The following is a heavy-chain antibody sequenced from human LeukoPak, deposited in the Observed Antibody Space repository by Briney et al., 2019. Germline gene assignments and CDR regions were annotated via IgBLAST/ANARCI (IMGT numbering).Heavy chain of an antibody. CDR3: ARAPAQLWFGELLFDP. J-gene: IGHJ5*02. D-gene: IGHD3-10*01. CDR1: GFTFSSYA. Sequence: GASLRLSCAASGFTFSSYAMSWVRQAPGKGLEWVSSISSSSSYIYYADSVKGRFTISRDNAKNSLYLQMNSLRAEDTAVYYCARAPAQLWFGELLFDPWGQGTLVTVSS. V-gene: IGHV3-21*01. CDR2: ISSSSSYI.